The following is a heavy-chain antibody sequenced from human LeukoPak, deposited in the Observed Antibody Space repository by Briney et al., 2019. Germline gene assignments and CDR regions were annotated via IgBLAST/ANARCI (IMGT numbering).Heavy chain of an antibody. J-gene: IGHJ4*02. D-gene: IGHD1-26*01. CDR3: AGDHRYSGSYYDY. Sequence: GGSLRLSCAASGFTFSSYGMHWVRQAPGKGLEWVAVIWYDGSNKYYADSVKGRFTISRDNSKNTLYLQMNSLRAEDTAVYYCAGDHRYSGSYYDYWGQGTLVTVSS. V-gene: IGHV3-33*01. CDR2: IWYDGSNK. CDR1: GFTFSSYG.